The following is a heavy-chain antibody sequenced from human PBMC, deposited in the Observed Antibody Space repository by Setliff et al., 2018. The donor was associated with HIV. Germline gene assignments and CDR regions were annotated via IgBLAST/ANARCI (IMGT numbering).Heavy chain of an antibody. V-gene: IGHV4-39*01. CDR3: ARQKYGSGWDFDS. Sequence: SETLSLTCTVYGVSITSSDYYWGWIRQPPGKGLEWIATIYYSGSTYYNPSLKSRVTISVDTSKNQISLKLRSVTAADTSIYYCARQKYGSGWDFDSWGQGTLVTVSS. CDR1: GVSITSSDYY. D-gene: IGHD6-19*01. J-gene: IGHJ4*02. CDR2: IYYSGST.